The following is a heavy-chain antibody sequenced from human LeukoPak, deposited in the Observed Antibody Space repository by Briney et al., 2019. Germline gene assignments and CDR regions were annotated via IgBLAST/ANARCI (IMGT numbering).Heavy chain of an antibody. J-gene: IGHJ4*02. D-gene: IGHD2-2*01. V-gene: IGHV3-23*01. CDR1: GFTFSDYY. CDR2: ISGGGDNT. CDR3: AKMGCTGTGCYANY. Sequence: GGSLRLSCAASGFTFSDYYMSWIRQIPGKGLEWVSVISGGGDNTDYADSMKGRFTISRDNSKNTLYLQMNSLRAEDTALYYCAKMGCTGTGCYANYWGQGTLVTVSS.